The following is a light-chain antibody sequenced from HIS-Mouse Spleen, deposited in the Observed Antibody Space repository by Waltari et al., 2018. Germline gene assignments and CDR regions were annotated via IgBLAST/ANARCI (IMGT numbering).Light chain of an antibody. Sequence: IVLTHSPATLSLSPGEIATLTCRASQSVSSSYLAWYQQKPGQAPRLLIYGASRRATGIPDRFSGSGSGTDFTLTISRLEPEDFAVYYCQQYGSSPYTFGQGTKLEIK. V-gene: IGKV3-20*01. CDR3: QQYGSSPYT. CDR2: GAS. J-gene: IGKJ2*01. CDR1: QSVSSSY.